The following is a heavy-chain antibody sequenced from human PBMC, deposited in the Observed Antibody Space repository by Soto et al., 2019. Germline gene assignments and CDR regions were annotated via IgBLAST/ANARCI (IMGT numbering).Heavy chain of an antibody. J-gene: IGHJ4*02. D-gene: IGHD3-9*01. CDR3: ARAGNYDILTGYYLTVDY. CDR2: IFYSGST. CDR1: SGSISSTIYS. Sequence: SETLSLTCTVSSGSISSTIYSWDWIRQPPGKGLEWIGSIFYSGSTNYNPSLKSRVTISVDTSKNQFSLKLSSVTAADTAVYYCARAGNYDILTGYYLTVDYWGQGTLVTVSS. V-gene: IGHV4-39*07.